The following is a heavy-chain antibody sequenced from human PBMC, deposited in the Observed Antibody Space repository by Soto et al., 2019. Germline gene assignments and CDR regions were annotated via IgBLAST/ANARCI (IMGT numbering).Heavy chain of an antibody. J-gene: IGHJ2*01. D-gene: IGHD2-2*01. CDR3: ATGGSYCSTTGCLYWYLEL. Sequence: QVQLQESGPGLVEPSGTLSLTCAVSGGFISSNTWWSWVRQPLGKGLEWIGEIFHSGTTNYNPSLKSRVSISVDNSKNQFSRKVTSVPAADTAVYYCATGGSYCSTTGCLYWYLELRGSGTQVSV. CDR2: IFHSGTT. V-gene: IGHV4-4*02. CDR1: GGFISSNTW.